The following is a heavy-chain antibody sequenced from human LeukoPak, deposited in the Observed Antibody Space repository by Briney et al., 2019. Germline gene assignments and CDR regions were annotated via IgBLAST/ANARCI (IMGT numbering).Heavy chain of an antibody. J-gene: IGHJ4*02. Sequence: HPGGSLRLSCAASGFTFSSYGMHWVRQAPGKGLEWVAVIWYDGSNKYYADSVKGRFTISRDNSKNTLYLQMNSLGAEDTAVYYCATRGENYYVSGTYLGYWGQGTLVTVSS. CDR1: GFTFSSYG. CDR3: ATRGENYYVSGTYLGY. V-gene: IGHV3-33*01. D-gene: IGHD3-10*01. CDR2: IWYDGSNK.